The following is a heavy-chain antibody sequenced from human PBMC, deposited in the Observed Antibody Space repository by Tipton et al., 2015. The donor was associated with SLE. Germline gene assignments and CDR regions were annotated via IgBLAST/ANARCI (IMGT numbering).Heavy chain of an antibody. CDR3: ARGLAMVRGDSMDY. D-gene: IGHD3-10*01. V-gene: IGHV4-4*07. Sequence: TLSLTCTVSGDSINSHYWSWIRQPAGKGLEWIGRICCGGSTKYNPSLDSRVSLSVDASKDQFSLKLSSVTAADTAVYYCARGLAMVRGDSMDYWGQGTLVTVSS. CDR2: ICCGGST. CDR1: GDSINSHY. J-gene: IGHJ4*02.